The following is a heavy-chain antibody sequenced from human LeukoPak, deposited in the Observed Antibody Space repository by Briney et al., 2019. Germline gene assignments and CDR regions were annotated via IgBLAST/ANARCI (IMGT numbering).Heavy chain of an antibody. V-gene: IGHV3-30*02. J-gene: IGHJ4*02. Sequence: PGGSLRLSCAASGFTYGSYGMHWVRQAPGKGLEWVAFIRYDGSSYDYADSGKGRFTISRDNSKNTLYLQMNSLRADDTAVYYCVKGNTDFKNWGQGTLVTVSS. CDR1: GFTYGSYG. D-gene: IGHD3-3*01. CDR2: IRYDGSSY. CDR3: VKGNTDFKN.